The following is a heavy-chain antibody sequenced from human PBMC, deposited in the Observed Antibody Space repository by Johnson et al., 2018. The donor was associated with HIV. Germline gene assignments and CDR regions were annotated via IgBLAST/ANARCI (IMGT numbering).Heavy chain of an antibody. Sequence: VKLLESGGGLLQPGGSLRLSCAASGFTFSSYAMSWVRQAPGKGLEWVSAISGSGGSTYYADSVKGRFTISRDNSKNTLYLQMNSLRAEDTAVYYCAKDGLIEPYYYDSSGARLGAFDIWGQVTIVTVSS. CDR3: AKDGLIEPYYYDSSGARLGAFDI. D-gene: IGHD3-22*01. V-gene: IGHV3-23*01. CDR2: ISGSGGST. CDR1: GFTFSSYA. J-gene: IGHJ3*02.